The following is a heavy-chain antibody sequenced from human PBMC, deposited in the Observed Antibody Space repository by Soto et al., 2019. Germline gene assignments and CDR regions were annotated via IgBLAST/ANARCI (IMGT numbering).Heavy chain of an antibody. CDR2: ISYDGSNK. V-gene: IGHV3-30*18. CDR3: AKGKLRYYYFDY. CDR1: GFTFSSYG. J-gene: IGHJ4*02. Sequence: GGSLRLSCAASGFTFSSYGMHWVRQAPGKGLEWVAVISYDGSNKYYADSVKGRFTIPRDNSKNTLYLQMNSLRAEDTAVYYCAKGKLRYYYFDYWGQGTLVTVSS. D-gene: IGHD3-16*01.